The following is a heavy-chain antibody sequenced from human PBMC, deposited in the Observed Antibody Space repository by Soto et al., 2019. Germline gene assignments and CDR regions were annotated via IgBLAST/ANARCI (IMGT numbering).Heavy chain of an antibody. J-gene: IGHJ5*02. Sequence: EEQLVESGGGLAQPGGSLRLSCVASGFTFTPDWMRWVRQAPGKGLEWVANIRQDGGAQYYVDSVKGLFTISRDNAKNSVYLQMDSLRVEYTAVYYCVRGGHGSGSYLGSSWGQGILVTVSS. CDR2: IRQDGGAQ. CDR1: GFTFTPDW. V-gene: IGHV3-7*03. D-gene: IGHD3-10*01. CDR3: VRGGHGSGSYLGSS.